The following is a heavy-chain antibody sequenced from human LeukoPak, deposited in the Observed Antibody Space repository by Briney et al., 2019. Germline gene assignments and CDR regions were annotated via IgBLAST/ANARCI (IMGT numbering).Heavy chain of an antibody. Sequence: SVKVSCKASGGTFSSYAISWVRQAPGQGLEWMGRIIPILGIANYAQKFQGRVTITADKSTSTAYMELSSLRSEDTAVYYCARDLAYCSSTSCFPEHYWGQGTLVTVSS. D-gene: IGHD2-2*01. J-gene: IGHJ4*02. V-gene: IGHV1-69*04. CDR2: IIPILGIA. CDR3: ARDLAYCSSTSCFPEHY. CDR1: GGTFSSYA.